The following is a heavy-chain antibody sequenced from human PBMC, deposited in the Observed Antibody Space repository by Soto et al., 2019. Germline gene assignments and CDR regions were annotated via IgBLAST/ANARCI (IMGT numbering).Heavy chain of an antibody. V-gene: IGHV1-46*01. J-gene: IGHJ4*02. CDR2: INPSGGST. D-gene: IGHD2-15*01. CDR1: GYTFTSYY. Sequence: QVQLVQSGAEVKKPGASVKVSCKASGYTFTSYYIHWVRQAPGQGLEWMGIINPSGGSTSYAQKFQGRVAMTRDTSTSTVYMELSSLRSEDTAVYYCARGWVAGRRFDYWGQGTLVTVSS. CDR3: ARGWVAGRRFDY.